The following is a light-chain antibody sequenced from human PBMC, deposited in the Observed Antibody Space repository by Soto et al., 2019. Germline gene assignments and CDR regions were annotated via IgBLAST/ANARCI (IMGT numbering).Light chain of an antibody. CDR1: QDINKN. V-gene: IGKV1-33*01. CDR2: DAS. Sequence: DIQMTQSPSSLSASVGGRVTITCQASQDINKNLIWYQQKPGKAPKLLIYDASDLETGVPSRFSGSGSGTGFTFTISSLQPEDFATYYCQQYESLPLTFGQGTRLEIK. J-gene: IGKJ5*01. CDR3: QQYESLPLT.